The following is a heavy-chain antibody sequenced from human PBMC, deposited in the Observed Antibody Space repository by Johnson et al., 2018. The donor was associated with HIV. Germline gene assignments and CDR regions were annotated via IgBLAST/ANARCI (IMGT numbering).Heavy chain of an antibody. CDR1: GFTFSSYW. D-gene: IGHD2-21*01. V-gene: IGHV3-74*02. CDR2: VNNDGGDT. Sequence: VQLVESGGGLVQPGGSLRLSCAASGFTFSSYWMSWVRQAPGKGLVWVSRVNNDGGDTIYADSVKGRFTISRDNAKNTLFLQMNSLRAEDTAMYFCARGGPFHAFDIWGHGTTVTVSS. J-gene: IGHJ3*02. CDR3: ARGGPFHAFDI.